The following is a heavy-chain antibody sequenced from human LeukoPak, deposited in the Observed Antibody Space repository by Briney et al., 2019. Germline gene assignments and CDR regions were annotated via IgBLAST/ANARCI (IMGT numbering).Heavy chain of an antibody. CDR3: ARDPRGDITGTTFDR. Sequence: ASETLSLTCTLSGGSITSGRYYWTWIRQHPQRGLERIGYVSYSGSTNYNSSLKSRLTISADTSKNQFYLRLTSVTAADTAVYYCARDPRGDITGTTFDRWGQGTLVTVSS. J-gene: IGHJ5*02. CDR2: VSYSGST. CDR1: GGSITSGRYY. V-gene: IGHV4-31*03. D-gene: IGHD1-20*01.